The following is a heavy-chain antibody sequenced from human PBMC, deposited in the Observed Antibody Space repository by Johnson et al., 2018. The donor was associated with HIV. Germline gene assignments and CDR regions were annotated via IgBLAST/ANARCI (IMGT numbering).Heavy chain of an antibody. Sequence: VQLVESGGGLVKPGGSLRLSCAASGFTFSNAWMSWVRQAPGKGLEWVGRLKSKSDGGTIDYAAPVKGRFTISRDNSKNTLNVQMHSLRVDDTAVYYCAKRATVVSGSPSDAFDIWGQGTMVTVSS. V-gene: IGHV3-15*05. CDR3: AKRATVVSGSPSDAFDI. CDR1: GFTFSNAW. J-gene: IGHJ3*02. CDR2: LKSKSDGGTI. D-gene: IGHD4-23*01.